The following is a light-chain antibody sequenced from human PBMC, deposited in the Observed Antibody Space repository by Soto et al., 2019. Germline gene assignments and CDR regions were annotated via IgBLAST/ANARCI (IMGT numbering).Light chain of an antibody. J-gene: IGLJ2*01. V-gene: IGLV2-14*01. Sequence: QSALTQPASVSGSPGQSITISCTGTSSYLSDYNYVSWYQQHPGKAPKLIISEVKNRPSGVSSRFSGSKSGDTASLTISGLQAEDEADYYCCSYARGGTFVFGGGTKLTVL. CDR3: CSYARGGTFV. CDR2: EVK. CDR1: SSYLSDYNY.